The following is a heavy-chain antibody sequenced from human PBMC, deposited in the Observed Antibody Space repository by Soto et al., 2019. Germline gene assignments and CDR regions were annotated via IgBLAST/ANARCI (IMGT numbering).Heavy chain of an antibody. J-gene: IGHJ4*02. CDR1: GYTFTSHD. CDR2: MNPNSGNT. D-gene: IGHD4-17*01. CDR3: ARWDYGYYARFDY. Sequence: QVQLVQSGAEVKKSGASVKVSYKASGYTFTSHDINWVRQATGQGLEWMGWMNPNSGNTGYAQKFQGRVTMTRNTSISTAYMELSSLRSEDTAVYYCARWDYGYYARFDYWCQGTLVTVSS. V-gene: IGHV1-8*01.